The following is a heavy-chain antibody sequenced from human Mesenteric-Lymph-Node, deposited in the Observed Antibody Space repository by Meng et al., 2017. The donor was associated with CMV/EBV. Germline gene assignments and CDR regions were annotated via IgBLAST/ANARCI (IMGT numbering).Heavy chain of an antibody. J-gene: IGHJ5*02. CDR1: GLTFSTYS. CDR3: ARALGYINWFDP. D-gene: IGHD2-15*01. V-gene: IGHV3-21*04. Sequence: GESLKISCVASGLTFSTYSMKWVRQSPGKGLEWVSSISSGSDFKYYADSVEGRFTISRDNSKNTLYLQMNSLRAEDTAVYYCARALGYINWFDPWGQGTLVTVSS. CDR2: ISSGSDFK.